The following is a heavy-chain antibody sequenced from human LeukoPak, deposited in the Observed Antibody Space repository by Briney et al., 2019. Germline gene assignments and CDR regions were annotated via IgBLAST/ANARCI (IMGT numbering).Heavy chain of an antibody. Sequence: GASVKVSCKASGYTFTSYGISWVRQAPGQGLEWMGCISAYNGNTNYAQKLQGRVTITTDTSTSTAYMELRSLRSDDTAVYYCVRDPSNTSGGKTWFDPWGQGTLVTVSS. V-gene: IGHV1-18*01. CDR3: VRDPSNTSGGKTWFDP. CDR1: GYTFTSYG. D-gene: IGHD2-2*01. J-gene: IGHJ5*02. CDR2: ISAYNGNT.